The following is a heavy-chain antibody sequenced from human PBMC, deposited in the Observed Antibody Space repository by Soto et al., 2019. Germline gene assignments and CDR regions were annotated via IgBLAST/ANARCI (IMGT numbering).Heavy chain of an antibody. CDR2: ISGSGGST. Sequence: EVQLLESGGGLVQPGGSLRLSCAASGFTFSSYAMSWVRQAPGKGLEWVSAISGSGGSTYYADSVKGRFTISRDNSKNTLYLQMNSLRAEDTAVYYCAKDGGPEGFLEWLFFDYWGQGTLVTVSS. CDR1: GFTFSSYA. D-gene: IGHD3-3*01. J-gene: IGHJ4*02. CDR3: AKDGGPEGFLEWLFFDY. V-gene: IGHV3-23*01.